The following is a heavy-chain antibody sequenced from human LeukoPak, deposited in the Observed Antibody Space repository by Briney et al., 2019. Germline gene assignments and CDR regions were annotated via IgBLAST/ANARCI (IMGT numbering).Heavy chain of an antibody. V-gene: IGHV4-31*03. CDR2: IYYTGST. D-gene: IGHD6-19*01. Sequence: PSETLSLTCTVSGDSLSSSGHYWSWVRQLPGKGLEWIGYIYYTGSTYYNPSLKSRLTISEDRSKNQFSLRLTSVTAADTALYYCASGGPYSSGWYLEFWGQGTLVTVSS. CDR1: GDSLSSSGHY. J-gene: IGHJ4*02. CDR3: ASGGPYSSGWYLEF.